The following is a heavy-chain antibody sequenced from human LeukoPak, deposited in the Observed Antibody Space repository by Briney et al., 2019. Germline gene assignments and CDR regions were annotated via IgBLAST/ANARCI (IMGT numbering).Heavy chain of an antibody. Sequence: ASVKVSCKASGYSFTGYYMHWVRQAPGQGLEWMGWINPHSGDTGYAQKFQGRVTMTRDMSITTTYMELTRLRSDDTAFYYCARWDGYSGSPDYWGQGSLVTVSS. V-gene: IGHV1-2*02. CDR3: ARWDGYSGSPDY. CDR2: INPHSGDT. D-gene: IGHD5-12*01. CDR1: GYSFTGYY. J-gene: IGHJ4*02.